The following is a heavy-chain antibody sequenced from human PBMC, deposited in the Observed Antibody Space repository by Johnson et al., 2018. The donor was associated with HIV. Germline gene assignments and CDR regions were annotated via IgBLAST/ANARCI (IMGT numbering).Heavy chain of an antibody. CDR1: GFSFSDSA. Sequence: QVQLVESGGGVVQPWRSLRLSCAASGFSFSDSAMHWVRQAPGKGLEWVAVISFDGSTIYYATSVAGRFTISRDNSRDTLSLQMNSLRPEDTAVYYCARGRFPEYIDIASGAFDIWGQGTMVTVSS. CDR2: ISFDGSTI. J-gene: IGHJ3*02. CDR3: ARGRFPEYIDIASGAFDI. D-gene: IGHD5-12*01. V-gene: IGHV3-30-3*01.